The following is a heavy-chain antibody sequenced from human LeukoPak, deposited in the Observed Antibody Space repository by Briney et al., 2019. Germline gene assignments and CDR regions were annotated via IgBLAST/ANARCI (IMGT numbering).Heavy chain of an antibody. D-gene: IGHD1-26*01. CDR2: IWYDGSNK. CDR1: GFTFSSYG. J-gene: IGHJ3*02. CDR3: ARLYSGSCFGLGAFDI. Sequence: GGSLRLSCAASGFTFSSYGMHWVRQAPGKGLEWVAVIWYDGSNKYYADSVKGRFTISRDNSKNTLYLQMNSLRAEDTAVYYCARLYSGSCFGLGAFDIWGQGTMVTVSS. V-gene: IGHV3-33*01.